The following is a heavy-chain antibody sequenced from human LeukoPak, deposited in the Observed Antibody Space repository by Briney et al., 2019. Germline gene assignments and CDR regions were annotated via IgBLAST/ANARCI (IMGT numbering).Heavy chain of an antibody. CDR1: GCSISSYY. V-gene: IGHV4-59*08. CDR3: ARQTMKIGNDY. D-gene: IGHD4-23*01. J-gene: IGHJ4*02. Sequence: SESLSLTCTVSGCSISSYYWSWIRQPPGKGLEWIGCISYTGSTNYNPSLESRVTITVATSKNQYSLELNSVTAADTAVYYCARQTMKIGNDYWGQGTLVTVSS. CDR2: ISYTGST.